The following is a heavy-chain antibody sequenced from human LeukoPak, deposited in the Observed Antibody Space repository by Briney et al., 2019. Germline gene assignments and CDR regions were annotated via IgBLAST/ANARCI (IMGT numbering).Heavy chain of an antibody. Sequence: ASVKVSCKASGYTFTGYYIHWVRQAPGQGRERMGWINPNSGGTNYAQKFQDRVTMTRDTSISTAYMELSRLRSDDTAVYYCARDLGTVTTNYFDYWGQGTLVTASS. CDR1: GYTFTGYY. CDR3: ARDLGTVTTNYFDY. V-gene: IGHV1-2*02. J-gene: IGHJ4*02. CDR2: INPNSGGT. D-gene: IGHD4-11*01.